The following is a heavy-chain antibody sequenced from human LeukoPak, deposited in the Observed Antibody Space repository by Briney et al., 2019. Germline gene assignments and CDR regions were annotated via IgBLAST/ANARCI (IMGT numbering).Heavy chain of an antibody. V-gene: IGHV3-74*01. D-gene: IGHD3-22*01. CDR3: AKGRVVVITAYYFDY. J-gene: IGHJ4*02. CDR1: GFTFSSYW. Sequence: GGSLRLSCAASGFTFSSYWMHWVRQAPGKGLVWVSRINSDGSSTIYADSVKGRFTISRDNSKNTLYLQMNSLRAEDTAVYYCAKGRVVVITAYYFDYWGQGTLVTVSS. CDR2: INSDGSST.